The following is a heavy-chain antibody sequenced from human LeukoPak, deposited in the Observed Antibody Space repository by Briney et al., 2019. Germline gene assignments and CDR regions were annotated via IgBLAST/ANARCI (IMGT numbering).Heavy chain of an antibody. D-gene: IGHD1-1*01. CDR2: IWYDGSNK. Sequence: GGSLRLSCAASGFTLSSYGMHWVRQAPGKGLEWVAVIWYDGSNKYYADYVKGRFTISRDNSKNSLFVQMNSLRAEDTAVYFCAKSRSGSANWALQIFDNWGQGTLVTVSS. CDR1: GFTLSSYG. CDR3: AKSRSGSANWALQIFDN. V-gene: IGHV3-33*06. J-gene: IGHJ4*02.